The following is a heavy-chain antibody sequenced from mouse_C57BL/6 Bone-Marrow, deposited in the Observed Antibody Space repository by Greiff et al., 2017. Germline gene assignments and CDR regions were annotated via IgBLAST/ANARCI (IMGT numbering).Heavy chain of an antibody. Sequence: QVQLQQPGAELVRPGSSVKLSCKASGYTFTSYWMHWVKQRPIQGLEWIGNIDPSDSETHYNQKFKDKATLTVDKSSSTAYMQLSSLTSEDSAVYYCARSGLYYGNLYYFDYWGQGTTLTVSS. CDR2: IDPSDSET. D-gene: IGHD2-1*01. V-gene: IGHV1-52*01. CDR3: ARSGLYYGNLYYFDY. J-gene: IGHJ2*01. CDR1: GYTFTSYW.